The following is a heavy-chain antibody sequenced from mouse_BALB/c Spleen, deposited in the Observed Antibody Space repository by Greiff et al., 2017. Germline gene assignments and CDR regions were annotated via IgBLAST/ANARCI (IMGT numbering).Heavy chain of an antibody. CDR3: AKSLYNGCAYFAY. D-gene: IGHD2-3*01. V-gene: IGHV1-7*01. Sequence: QVQLQQSGAELAKPGASVKLSCKASGYTFTSYWMHWVKQRPGQGLEWIGYINPSTGYTEYNQKFKDKATLTADKSSSTAYMQLSSLTTEDSAVYYGAKSLYNGCAYFAYWGQGTLVTVSA. J-gene: IGHJ3*01. CDR2: INPSTGYT. CDR1: GYTFTSYW.